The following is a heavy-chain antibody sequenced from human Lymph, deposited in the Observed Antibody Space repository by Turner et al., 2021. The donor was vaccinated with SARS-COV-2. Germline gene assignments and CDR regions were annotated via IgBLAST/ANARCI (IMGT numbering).Heavy chain of an antibody. Sequence: QVQLQESVPRLVKPLETLSLTCTVSGGSMNSNYLSWILQPPGKRLELIGYIYYRGSTNYNPSLESRVTISVDTSKNQFSLNLTSVTAADTAIYYCTRETVNNWVDPCGQGTLVTVSS. CDR2: IYYRGST. D-gene: IGHD2-21*02. CDR3: TRETVNNWVDP. J-gene: IGHJ5*02. CDR1: GGSMNSNY. V-gene: IGHV4-59*01.